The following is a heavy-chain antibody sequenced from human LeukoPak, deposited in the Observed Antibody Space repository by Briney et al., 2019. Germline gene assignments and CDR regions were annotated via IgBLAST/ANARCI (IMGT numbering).Heavy chain of an antibody. V-gene: IGHV4-59*01. D-gene: IGHD6-13*01. CDR1: GGSISSYY. J-gene: IGHJ6*03. Sequence: SETLSLTCTVSGGSISSYYWSWIRQPPGKGLERIGYIYYSGSTNYNPSLKSRVTISVDTSKNQFSLKLSSVTAADTAVYYCAREIGAAGIINYYYYMDVWGKGTTVTVSS. CDR2: IYYSGST. CDR3: AREIGAAGIINYYYYMDV.